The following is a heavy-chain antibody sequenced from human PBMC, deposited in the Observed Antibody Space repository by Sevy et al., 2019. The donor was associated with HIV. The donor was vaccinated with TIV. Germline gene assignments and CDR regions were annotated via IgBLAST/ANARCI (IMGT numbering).Heavy chain of an antibody. CDR2: INPIGGGT. CDR3: ARAPTDFWTGGMAV. D-gene: IGHD3-3*01. V-gene: IGHV1-2*06. Sequence: ASVKVSCKASGYAFTGYYIHWVRQAPGQGLEWMGRINPIGGGTDDSQKFQGRVTMTRDTSISTAYMDVSRLTSDDTAVYYCARAPTDFWTGGMAVWGQGTVVTVSS. J-gene: IGHJ6*02. CDR1: GYAFTGYY.